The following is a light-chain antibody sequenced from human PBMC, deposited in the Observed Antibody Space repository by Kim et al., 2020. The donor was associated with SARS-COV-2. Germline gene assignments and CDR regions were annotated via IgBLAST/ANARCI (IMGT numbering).Light chain of an antibody. CDR3: QSADSSGTYGV. CDR2: KDS. J-gene: IGLJ2*01. CDR1: ALPKQY. Sequence: PGQTARITCSGDALPKQYAYWYQQKPGQAPVLVIYKDSERPSGIPERFSGSSSGTTVTLTISGVQAEDEADYYCQSADSSGTYGVFGGGTQPTVL. V-gene: IGLV3-25*03.